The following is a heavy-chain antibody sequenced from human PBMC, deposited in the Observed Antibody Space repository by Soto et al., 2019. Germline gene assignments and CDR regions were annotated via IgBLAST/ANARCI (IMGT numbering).Heavy chain of an antibody. D-gene: IGHD3-10*01. CDR2: IGGSGGRT. Sequence: EVQLVESGGGLVQPGGSLRLSCAASGFIFDSFALSWVRQAPWKGLEWFSGIGGSGGRTYYADSVKGRVTISRDNSKNTLYLQMSSLSAEDTAIYYCAKDRAFWFGEGGWFDPWGQGTLVTVSS. CDR1: GFIFDSFA. J-gene: IGHJ5*02. CDR3: AKDRAFWFGEGGWFDP. V-gene: IGHV3-23*04.